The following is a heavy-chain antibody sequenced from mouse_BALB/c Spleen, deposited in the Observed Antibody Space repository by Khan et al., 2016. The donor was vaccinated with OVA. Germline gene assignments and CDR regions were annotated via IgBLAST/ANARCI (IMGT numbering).Heavy chain of an antibody. D-gene: IGHD1-1*02. CDR1: GYKFTDYA. CDR3: TRGGKCAY. J-gene: IGHJ3*01. CDR2: ISTYYGDA. V-gene: IGHV1S137*01. Sequence: QVQLQQPGAELVRPGVSVKISCKVSGYKFTDYAMHWVKQSHAKGLEWIGVISTYYGDADYSQKFKGKATMTVDRSSSTAYLELARLTSEDSARYYCTRGGKCAYWGQGTLVTVSA.